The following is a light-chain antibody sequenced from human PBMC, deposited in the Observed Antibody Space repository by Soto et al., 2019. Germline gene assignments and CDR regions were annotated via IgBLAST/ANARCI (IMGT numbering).Light chain of an antibody. V-gene: IGKV1-5*03. CDR3: QQYNSYSEA. CDR1: QTISSW. J-gene: IGKJ1*01. CDR2: KAS. Sequence: SPSPLSGSVGDSVSITCRASQTISSWLAWYQQKPGKAPKLLIYKASTLKSGVPSRFSGSGSGTEFTLTISSLQPDDVATYYCQQYNSYSEAFGQGTKVDIK.